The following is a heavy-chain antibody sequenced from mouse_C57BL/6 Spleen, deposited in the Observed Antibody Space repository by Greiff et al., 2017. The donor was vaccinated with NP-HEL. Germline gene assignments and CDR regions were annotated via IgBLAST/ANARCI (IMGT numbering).Heavy chain of an antibody. CDR1: GFTFSDYG. D-gene: IGHD1-1*01. CDR2: ISSGSSTI. J-gene: IGHJ2*01. V-gene: IGHV5-17*01. Sequence: EVQLQQSGGGLVKPGGSLKLSCAASGFTFSDYGMHWVRQAPEKGLEWVAYISSGSSTIYYADTVKGRFTISRDNAKNTLFLQMTSLRSEDTAMYYCARQGITTVFDYWGQGTTLTVSS. CDR3: ARQGITTVFDY.